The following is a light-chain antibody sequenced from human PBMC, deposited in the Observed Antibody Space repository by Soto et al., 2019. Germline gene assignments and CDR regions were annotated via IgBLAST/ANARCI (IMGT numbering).Light chain of an antibody. Sequence: EIVMTQSPATLSVSAGERATLSCRASQSVSSNLAWYQQTPGRAPRLFIYGASTRATGIPARFTGSGSGTEFTLTISSLQSEDFAVYYCQQYNNWPGTFGQGTKV. CDR3: QQYNNWPGT. J-gene: IGKJ1*01. CDR1: QSVSSN. V-gene: IGKV3-15*01. CDR2: GAS.